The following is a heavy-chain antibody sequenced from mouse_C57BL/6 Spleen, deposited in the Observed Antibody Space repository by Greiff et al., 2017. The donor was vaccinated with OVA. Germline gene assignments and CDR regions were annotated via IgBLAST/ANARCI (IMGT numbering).Heavy chain of an antibody. CDR3: ARSDGNYDYFDY. Sequence: QVQLQHSGPELVKPGASVKISCKASGYAFSSSWMNWVKQRPGKGLEWIGRIYPGDGDTNYNGKFKGKATLTADKSSSTAYMQLSSLTSEDSAVYFCARSDGNYDYFDYWGQGTTLTVSS. J-gene: IGHJ2*01. CDR2: IYPGDGDT. V-gene: IGHV1-82*01. D-gene: IGHD2-1*01. CDR1: GYAFSSSW.